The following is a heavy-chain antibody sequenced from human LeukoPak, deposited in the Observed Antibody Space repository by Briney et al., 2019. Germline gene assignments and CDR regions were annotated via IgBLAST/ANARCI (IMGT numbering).Heavy chain of an antibody. J-gene: IGHJ4*02. CDR2: INPNSGGT. CDR3: ARDRCSSTSCYTGGY. CDR1: GYTFTGYY. Sequence: ASVKVSCKASGYTFTGYYMHWVRQAPGQGLEWMGWINPNSGGTNYAQKFQGRVTMTRDTSISTAYMELSRLRSDDTAVYYCARDRCSSTSCYTGGYWGQGTLVTVSS. D-gene: IGHD2-2*02. V-gene: IGHV1-2*02.